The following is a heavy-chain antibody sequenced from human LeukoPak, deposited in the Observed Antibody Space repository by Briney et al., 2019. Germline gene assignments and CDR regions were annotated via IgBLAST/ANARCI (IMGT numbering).Heavy chain of an antibody. D-gene: IGHD3-10*01. CDR2: TYYRSKWYN. CDR1: GXSVSSNSSA. V-gene: IGHV6-1*01. J-gene: IGHJ3*02. Sequence: SQTLSLTCAISGXSVSSNSSAWNWIRQSPSRGLEWLGRTYYRSKWYNHYAVSVKSRITINPDTSKNQFSLQLNSVTPEDTAVYHCATSGSYYNPNDAFDIWGLGTMVTVSS. CDR3: ATSGSYYNPNDAFDI.